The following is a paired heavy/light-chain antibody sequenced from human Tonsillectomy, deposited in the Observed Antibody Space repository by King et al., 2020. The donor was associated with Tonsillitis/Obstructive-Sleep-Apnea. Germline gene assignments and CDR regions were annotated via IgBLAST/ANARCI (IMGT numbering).Heavy chain of an antibody. CDR1: SGSFSGYY. Sequence: QVQLQQWGAGLLKPSETLSLTCAVYSGSFSGYYWSWIRQPPGKGLEWIGKITYSGSANYNPSLKSRVSISVDTSKNQFSLKLTSVTAADTAVYYCARLVPAWSGAFDIWGQGTMVTVSS. D-gene: IGHD3-10*01. CDR2: ITYSGSA. V-gene: IGHV4-34*01. J-gene: IGHJ3*02. CDR3: ARLVPAWSGAFDI.
Light chain of an antibody. V-gene: IGLV3-21*02. J-gene: IGLJ1*01. Sequence: SYVLTQPPSVSVAPGQTASITCGGDNIGNRSVHWYQQRSGQAPVLVVYDDSDRPSGIPERFSGSNSGNTATLTISRVEAGDEADYYCQVWDTTSDHPEVFGTGTKVTVL. CDR1: NIGNRS. CDR3: QVWDTTSDHPEV. CDR2: DDS.